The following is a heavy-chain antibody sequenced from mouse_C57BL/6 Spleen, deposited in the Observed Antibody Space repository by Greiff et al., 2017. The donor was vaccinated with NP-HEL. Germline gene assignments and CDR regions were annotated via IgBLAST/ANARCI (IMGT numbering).Heavy chain of an antibody. CDR1: GYTFTDYE. CDR3: ARAFNSGVVPFAY. Sequence: QVQLQQSGAELVRPGASVTLSCKASGYTFTDYEMHWVKQTPVHGLEWIGAIDPETGGTAYNQKFKGKATLTADKSSSTAYMELRGLTSEDSAVYCCARAFNSGVVPFAYWGQGTLVTVSA. J-gene: IGHJ3*01. D-gene: IGHD1-1*01. V-gene: IGHV1-15*01. CDR2: IDPETGGT.